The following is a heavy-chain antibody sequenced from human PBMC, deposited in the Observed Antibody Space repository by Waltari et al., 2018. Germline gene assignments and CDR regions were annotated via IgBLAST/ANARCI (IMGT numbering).Heavy chain of an antibody. CDR1: GFTFRRYG. Sequence: QVQLVESGGGVVQPGRSLRLSCAASGFTFRRYGMHWVRQAQGKGLEWVAVIWYDGSNKYYADSVKGRFTISRDNSKNTLYLQMNSLRAEDTAVYYCASNHNYYDSSGYYPGIYWGQGTLVTVSS. V-gene: IGHV3-33*01. CDR3: ASNHNYYDSSGYYPGIY. CDR2: IWYDGSNK. J-gene: IGHJ4*02. D-gene: IGHD3-22*01.